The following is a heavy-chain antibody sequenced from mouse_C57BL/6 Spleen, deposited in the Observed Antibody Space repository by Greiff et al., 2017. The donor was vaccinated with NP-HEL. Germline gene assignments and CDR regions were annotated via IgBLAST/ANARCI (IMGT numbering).Heavy chain of an antibody. J-gene: IGHJ4*01. V-gene: IGHV1-15*01. D-gene: IGHD2-4*01. Sequence: QVQLKESGAELVRPGASVTLSCKASGYTFTDYEMHWVKQTPVHGLEWIGAIDPETGGTAYNQKFKGKAILTADKSSSTAYMELRSLTSEDSAVYYCIYYDYPLYYAMDYWGQGTSVTVSS. CDR2: IDPETGGT. CDR1: GYTFTDYE. CDR3: IYYDYPLYYAMDY.